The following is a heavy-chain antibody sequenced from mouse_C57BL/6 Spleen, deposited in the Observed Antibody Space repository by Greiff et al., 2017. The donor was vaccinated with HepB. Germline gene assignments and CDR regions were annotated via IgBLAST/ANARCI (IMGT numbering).Heavy chain of an antibody. D-gene: IGHD2-4*01. CDR3: ARGVYYDYDEGFDY. CDR2: IYPGSGST. V-gene: IGHV1-55*01. CDR1: GYTFTSYW. J-gene: IGHJ2*01. Sequence: VQLQQPGAELVKPGASVKMSCKASGYTFTSYWITWVKQRPGQGLEWIGDIYPGSGSTNYNEKFKSKATLTVDTSSSTAYMQLSSLTSEDSAVYYCARGVYYDYDEGFDYWGQGTTLTVSS.